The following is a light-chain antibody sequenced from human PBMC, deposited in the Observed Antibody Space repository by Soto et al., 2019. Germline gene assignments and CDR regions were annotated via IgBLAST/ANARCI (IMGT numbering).Light chain of an antibody. CDR3: QQRSNWPLT. Sequence: EIVLTQSPATLSLSPGERATLSCRASQSVSSNLAWYQKKPGQAPRLLIYDASNRATGIPARFSGSGSGTDFTLTISSLEPEDFAVYYCQQRSNWPLTFGGGTKVEIK. CDR2: DAS. J-gene: IGKJ4*01. V-gene: IGKV3-11*01. CDR1: QSVSSN.